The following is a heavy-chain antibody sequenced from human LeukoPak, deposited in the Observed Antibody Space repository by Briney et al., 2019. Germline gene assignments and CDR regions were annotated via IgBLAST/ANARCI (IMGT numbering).Heavy chain of an antibody. CDR3: AKDQRPYLT. CDR1: GFTFDDYA. D-gene: IGHD3-10*01. V-gene: IGHV3-43D*04. J-gene: IGHJ4*02. Sequence: PGGSLRLSCAASGFTFDDYAMHWVRQAPGKGLEWVSLISWDGGSTYYADSVKGRFTISRDNSKNTLYLQMNSLRAEDTAVYYCAKDQRPYLTWGQGTLVTVSS. CDR2: ISWDGGST.